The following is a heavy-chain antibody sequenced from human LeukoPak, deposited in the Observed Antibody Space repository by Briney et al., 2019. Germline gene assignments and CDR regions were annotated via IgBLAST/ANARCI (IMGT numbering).Heavy chain of an antibody. CDR2: INSDGSST. CDR1: GFTFSSYW. D-gene: IGHD4-11*01. Sequence: GGSLRPSCAASGFTFSSYWMHWVRQAPGKGLVWVSRINSDGSSTTYADSVKGRFTISRDNAKNTLYLQMNSLRAEDTAVYYCAREATRHPTFDYWGQGTLVNVSS. J-gene: IGHJ4*02. CDR3: AREATRHPTFDY. V-gene: IGHV3-74*01.